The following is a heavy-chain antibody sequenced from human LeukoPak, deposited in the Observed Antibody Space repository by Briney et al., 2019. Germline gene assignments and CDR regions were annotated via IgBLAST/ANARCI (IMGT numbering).Heavy chain of an antibody. J-gene: IGHJ4*02. CDR2: TYSGGTT. Sequence: PGGSLRLSCAASGITVSSNYMSWVRQTPGKGLEWVSVTYSGGTTYYADSVKGRFTISTDNSKNTLYLQMNSLRAEDTAVYYCARDEPATSFGAHWGRGTLVTVSS. CDR3: ARDEPATSFGAH. CDR1: GITVSSNY. D-gene: IGHD1-14*01. V-gene: IGHV3-66*01.